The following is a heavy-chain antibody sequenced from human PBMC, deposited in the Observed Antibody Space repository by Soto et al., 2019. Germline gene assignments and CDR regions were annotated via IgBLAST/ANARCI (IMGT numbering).Heavy chain of an antibody. CDR2: IYYSGST. Sequence: SETLSLTCTVSGGSISSYYWSWIRQPPGKGLEWIGYIYYSGSTNYNPSLKSRVTISVDTSKNQFSLKLSSVTAADTAVYYCARASGWTITNYYYYMDVWGKGTTVTVSS. CDR3: ARASGWTITNYYYYMDV. J-gene: IGHJ6*03. V-gene: IGHV4-59*08. CDR1: GGSISSYY. D-gene: IGHD3-3*01.